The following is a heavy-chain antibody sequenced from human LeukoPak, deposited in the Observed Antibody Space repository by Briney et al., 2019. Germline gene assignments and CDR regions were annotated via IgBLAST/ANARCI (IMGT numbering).Heavy chain of an antibody. CDR3: ARGTKGCDI. J-gene: IGHJ3*02. CDR2: IREDGSEK. CDR1: GFTFSRNS. D-gene: IGHD2-8*01. V-gene: IGHV3-7*02. Sequence: GGSLRLSCAFSGFTASGFTFSRNSMSWVRQAPGKGLDWVASIREDGSEKYYVDSVKGRFTISRDNANNSLYLQMDSLTDEDTAVYYCARGTKGCDIWGQGTMVTVSA.